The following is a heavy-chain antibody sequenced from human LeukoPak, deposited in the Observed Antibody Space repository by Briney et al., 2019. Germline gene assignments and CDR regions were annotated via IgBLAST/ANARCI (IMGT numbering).Heavy chain of an antibody. Sequence: ASVKVSCKASGYTFTSYGISWVRQAPGQGLEWMGWISAYNGNTNYAQKLQGRVTMTTDTSTSTAYMELRSLRSDDTAVYYCARVGVVRGVITFYYYYYMDVWGKGTTVTVSS. CDR1: GYTFTSYG. D-gene: IGHD3-10*01. CDR2: ISAYNGNT. CDR3: ARVGVVRGVITFYYYYYMDV. J-gene: IGHJ6*03. V-gene: IGHV1-18*01.